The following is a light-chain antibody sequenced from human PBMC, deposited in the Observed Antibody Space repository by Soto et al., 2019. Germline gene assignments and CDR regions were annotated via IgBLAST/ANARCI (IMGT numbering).Light chain of an antibody. CDR2: GAS. J-gene: IGKJ1*01. V-gene: IGKV3-20*01. CDR3: QQYGSSPTWT. Sequence: IGLTQSPGTLSLSPGERATLSCRASQSVSSYLAWYQQKPGQAPRLLIYGASSRATGIPDRFSGSGSGTDFTLTISRLEPEDFAVYYCQQYGSSPTWTFGQGTKVDI. CDR1: QSVSSY.